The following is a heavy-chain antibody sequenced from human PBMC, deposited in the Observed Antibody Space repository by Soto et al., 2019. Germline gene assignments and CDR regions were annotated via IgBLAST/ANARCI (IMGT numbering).Heavy chain of an antibody. CDR1: GYSFTSYW. Sequence: PGESLKISCKGSGYSFTSYWIGWVRQMPGKGLEWMGIIYPGDSDTRYSPSFQGQVTISADKSISTAYLQWSSLKASDTAMYYCARHAFNLAATRDYYYYYMDVWGKGTTVTVSS. CDR3: ARHAFNLAATRDYYYYYMDV. CDR2: IYPGDSDT. V-gene: IGHV5-51*01. D-gene: IGHD2-15*01. J-gene: IGHJ6*03.